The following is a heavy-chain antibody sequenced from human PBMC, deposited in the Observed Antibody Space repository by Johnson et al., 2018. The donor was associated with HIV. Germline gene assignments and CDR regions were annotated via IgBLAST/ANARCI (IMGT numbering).Heavy chain of an antibody. CDR1: GFTFSSYA. CDR2: ISYDGNIK. V-gene: IGHV3-30-3*01. Sequence: QVQLVESGGGVVQPGRSLRLSCAPSGFTFSSYAMHWVRQAPGKGLEWVAVISYDGNIKYYADSVKGRFTISRDNSKNTLYLQMNSLRAEDTAVYYCARGALGSFDIWGQGTMVTV. CDR3: ARGALGSFDI. D-gene: IGHD3-10*01. J-gene: IGHJ3*02.